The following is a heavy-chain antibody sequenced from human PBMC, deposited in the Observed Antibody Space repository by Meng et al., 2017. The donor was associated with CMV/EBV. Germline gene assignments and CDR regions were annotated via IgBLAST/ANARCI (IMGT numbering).Heavy chain of an antibody. CDR3: ARGTKISSSFDY. J-gene: IGHJ4*02. D-gene: IGHD6-6*01. CDR1: GFTFSSYA. V-gene: IGHV3-30-3*01. Sequence: GESLKISCAASGFTFSSYAMHWVRQAPGKGLEWVAVISYDGSNKYYADSVKGRFPISRDNSKNTLYLQMNSLRAEDTAVYYCARGTKISSSFDYWGQGTLVTVSS. CDR2: ISYDGSNK.